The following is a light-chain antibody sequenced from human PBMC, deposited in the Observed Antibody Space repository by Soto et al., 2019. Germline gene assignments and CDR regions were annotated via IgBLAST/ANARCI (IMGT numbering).Light chain of an antibody. CDR1: SSNSGAGYD. CDR2: GNN. Sequence: QSVLTQAPSVSGAPGQRFSICCNGISSNSGAGYDVHWYQQLPGTAPKPLIYGNNNRPSGVPDRFSGSKSGTSASLAITGLQAEDEADYYCQTYDSSLSGSVFGSGTKVTVL. J-gene: IGLJ1*01. CDR3: QTYDSSLSGSV. V-gene: IGLV1-40*01.